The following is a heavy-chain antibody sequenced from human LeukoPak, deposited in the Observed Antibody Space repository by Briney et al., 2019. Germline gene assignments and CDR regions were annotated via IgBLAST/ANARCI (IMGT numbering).Heavy chain of an antibody. D-gene: IGHD6-19*01. CDR3: ARGYGSGWYFDY. V-gene: IGHV3-74*01. Sequence: GGSLILSCAASGFTFSNYRMHWVRQAPGKGLVWVSRINSDGSRTSYADSVKGRFTISRDNAKNTLYLQMNSLRAEDTAVYYCARGYGSGWYFDYWGQGTLVTVSS. CDR1: GFTFSNYR. CDR2: INSDGSRT. J-gene: IGHJ4*02.